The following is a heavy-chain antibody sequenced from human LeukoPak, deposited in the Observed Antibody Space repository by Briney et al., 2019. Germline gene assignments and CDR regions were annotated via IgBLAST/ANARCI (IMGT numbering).Heavy chain of an antibody. CDR3: AQERDRRGYFDY. V-gene: IGHV3-30*02. Sequence: GGYLRLSCAASGFTFRSNAMHWVRQAPGKGLEWVTFIRYDGNEKYYADSVKGRFTVSRDNSKNTLYLQMNSLRVEDTAVYYCAQERDRRGYFDYWGQGTLVTVSS. J-gene: IGHJ4*02. CDR2: IRYDGNEK. CDR1: GFTFRSNA. D-gene: IGHD2-15*01.